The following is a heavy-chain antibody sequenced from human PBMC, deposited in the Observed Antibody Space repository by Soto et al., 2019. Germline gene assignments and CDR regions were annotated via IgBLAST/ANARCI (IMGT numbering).Heavy chain of an antibody. D-gene: IGHD3-3*01. CDR1: GFTFSSYS. CDR3: AKDLYDFWSGYPPYNWFDP. CDR2: ISYDGSNK. Sequence: GGSLRLSCAASGFTFSSYSMNWVRQAPGKGLEWVAVISYDGSNKYYADSVKGRFTISRDNSKNTLYLQMNSLRAEDTAVYYCAKDLYDFWSGYPPYNWFDPWGQGTLVTVSS. V-gene: IGHV3-30*18. J-gene: IGHJ5*02.